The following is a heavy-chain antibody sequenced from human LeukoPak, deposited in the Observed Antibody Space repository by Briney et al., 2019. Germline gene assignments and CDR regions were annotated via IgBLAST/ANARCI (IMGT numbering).Heavy chain of an antibody. CDR2: IKSKSDGATV. V-gene: IGHV3-15*05. Sequence: GGSLRLSCAASGLTFTRAYMTSVRQAPGKGLEWVGRIKSKSDGATVDYGAPVKGKFTISRDDSKNMVFLQMDSLKSEDTAVYYCESSGSSWYGLDYWGQGTLVTVSS. D-gene: IGHD6-13*01. J-gene: IGHJ4*02. CDR3: ESSGSSWYGLDY. CDR1: GLTFTRAY.